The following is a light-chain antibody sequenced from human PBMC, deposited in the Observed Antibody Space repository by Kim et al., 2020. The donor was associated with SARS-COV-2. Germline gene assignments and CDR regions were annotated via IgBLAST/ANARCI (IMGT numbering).Light chain of an antibody. CDR3: SSYTSSSAFV. CDR1: SSDVGSYNR. Sequence: GQSVPISCTGTSSDVGSYNRVSWDQQPPGTAPKLMIYEVSNRPSGVPDRFSGSKSGNTASLTISGLQAEDEADYYCSSYTSSSAFVFGTGTKVTVL. V-gene: IGLV2-18*02. CDR2: EVS. J-gene: IGLJ1*01.